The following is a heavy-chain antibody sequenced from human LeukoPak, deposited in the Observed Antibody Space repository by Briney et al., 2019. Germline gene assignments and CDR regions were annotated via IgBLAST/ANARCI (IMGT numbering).Heavy chain of an antibody. CDR1: GYSISSGYY. D-gene: IGHD3-22*01. CDR3: AGINEYYYEQGGGVDY. CDR2: INHSGST. V-gene: IGHV4-38-2*02. Sequence: SETLSLTCTVSGYSISSGYYWGWIRQPPGKGLEWIGSINHSGSTNYNPSLKSRVTISVDTSKNQFSLKLSSVTAADTAVYYCAGINEYYYEQGGGVDYWGQGTLVTVSS. J-gene: IGHJ4*02.